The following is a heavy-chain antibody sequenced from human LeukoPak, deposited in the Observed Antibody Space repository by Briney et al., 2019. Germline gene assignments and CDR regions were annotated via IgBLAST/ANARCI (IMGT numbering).Heavy chain of an antibody. CDR1: GGSLSGYY. CDR3: ARLDGSLAHISGSYPDF. D-gene: IGHD3-10*01. CDR2: IHHSGST. J-gene: IGHJ4*02. Sequence: SETLSLTCGVYGGSLSGYYWSWIRQPPGKGLEWLGEIHHSGSTNYNPSLKSRVAISGDTSKNQLSLKLTSVTAADTAVYYCARLDGSLAHISGSYPDFWGQGILVTVSS. V-gene: IGHV4-34*01.